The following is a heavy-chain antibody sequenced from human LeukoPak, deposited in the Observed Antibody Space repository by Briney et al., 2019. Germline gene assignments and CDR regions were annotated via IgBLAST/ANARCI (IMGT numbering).Heavy chain of an antibody. CDR3: ARDNGITIFGVADAFDI. CDR1: GFTVSSNY. V-gene: IGHV3-66*01. J-gene: IGHJ3*02. D-gene: IGHD3-3*01. Sequence: GGSLRLSCGASGFTVSSNYMSWVRQAPGKGVEWVSVIYSGGSTYYADSVKGRFTISRDNSKNTLYLQMNSLRAEDTAVYYCARDNGITIFGVADAFDIWGQGTMVTVSS. CDR2: IYSGGST.